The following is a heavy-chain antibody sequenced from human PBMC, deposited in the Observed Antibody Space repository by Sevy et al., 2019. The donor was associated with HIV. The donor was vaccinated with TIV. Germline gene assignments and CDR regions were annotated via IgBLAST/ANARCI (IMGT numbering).Heavy chain of an antibody. J-gene: IGHJ4*02. CDR1: GFSFNSYS. CDR3: VRGTGIRNLYYFDH. V-gene: IGHV3-48*01. CDR2: ITSSSHIT. Sequence: GGSLRLSCEVPGFSFNSYSFNWVRQAPGKGLEWISYITSSSHITYYAESVQGRFTISRDNVKKSLYLQMNSLRVEDTAIYYCVRGTGIRNLYYFDHWGQGTLVTVSS. D-gene: IGHD1-1*01.